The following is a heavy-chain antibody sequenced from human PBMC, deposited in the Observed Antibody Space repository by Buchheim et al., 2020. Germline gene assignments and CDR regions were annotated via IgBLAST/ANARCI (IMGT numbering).Heavy chain of an antibody. CDR1: GFSLSTGGVG. CDR2: ISWNDDK. CDR3: AHRAGSKTGWYPY. J-gene: IGHJ4*02. Sequence: QITLKESGPTLVKPTQTLTLTCTFSGFSLSTGGVGVGWIRQPPGKALEWLALISWNDDKRYSPSLRRRLTLTKDTSKTQVVLTMTNTDPVDTATYYCAHRAGSKTGWYPYWGQGTL. D-gene: IGHD6-19*01. V-gene: IGHV2-5*01.